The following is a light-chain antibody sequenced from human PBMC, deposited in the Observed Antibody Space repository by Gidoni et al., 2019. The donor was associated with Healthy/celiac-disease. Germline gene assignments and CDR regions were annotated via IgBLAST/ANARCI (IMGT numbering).Light chain of an antibody. V-gene: IGKV1-33*01. CDR2: DAS. Sequence: DIQLTQSPSSLSASVGDRVTITCQASQDISNYLTWYQQKPGKAPKLLIYDASNLETGVPSRFSGSGSGTDFTFTISSLQPEDFATYYCQQYDNLPLTFGPGTKVDIK. CDR1: QDISNY. CDR3: QQYDNLPLT. J-gene: IGKJ3*01.